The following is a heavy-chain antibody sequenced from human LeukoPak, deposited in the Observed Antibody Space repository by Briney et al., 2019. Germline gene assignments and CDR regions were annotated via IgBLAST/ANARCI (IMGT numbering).Heavy chain of an antibody. Sequence: ASVKVSCKASGYTFTSYGISWVRQAPGQELEWMGWISAYNGNTNYAQKLQGRVTMTTDTSTSTAYMELRSLRSEDTAVYYCARAAGTQQQDRYCSGGSCYTEVYYYGMDVWGQGTTVTVSS. D-gene: IGHD2-15*01. V-gene: IGHV1-18*01. CDR1: GYTFTSYG. CDR2: ISAYNGNT. J-gene: IGHJ6*02. CDR3: ARAAGTQQQDRYCSGGSCYTEVYYYGMDV.